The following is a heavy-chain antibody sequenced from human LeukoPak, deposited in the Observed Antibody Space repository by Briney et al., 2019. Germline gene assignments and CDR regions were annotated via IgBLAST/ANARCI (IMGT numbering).Heavy chain of an antibody. Sequence: ASVKVSCKASGYTFTSYDINWVRQAPGQGLEWMGWINPNSGGTNYAQKFQGRVTMTRDTSISTAYMELSRLRSDDTAVYYCARVSYDYVWGSYRFHKPFDYWGQGTLVTVSS. D-gene: IGHD3-16*02. CDR3: ARVSYDYVWGSYRFHKPFDY. CDR2: INPNSGGT. CDR1: GYTFTSYD. V-gene: IGHV1-2*02. J-gene: IGHJ4*02.